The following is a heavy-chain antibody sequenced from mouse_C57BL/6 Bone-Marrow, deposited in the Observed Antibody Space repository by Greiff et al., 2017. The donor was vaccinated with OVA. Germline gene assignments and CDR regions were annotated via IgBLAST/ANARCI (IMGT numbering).Heavy chain of an antibody. CDR2: ISNGGGST. V-gene: IGHV5-12*01. CDR3: ARRDYDDWYFDV. J-gene: IGHJ1*03. CDR1: GFTFSDYY. Sequence: EVMLVESGGGLVQPGGSLKLSCAASGFTFSDYYMYWVRQTPEKRLEWVAYISNGGGSTYYPDTVKGRFTISRDNAKNTLYLQMSRLNSEDTAMYYCARRDYDDWYFDVWGTGTTVTVSS. D-gene: IGHD2-4*01.